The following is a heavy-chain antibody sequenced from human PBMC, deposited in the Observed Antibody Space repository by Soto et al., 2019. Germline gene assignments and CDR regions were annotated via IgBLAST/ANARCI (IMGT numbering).Heavy chain of an antibody. V-gene: IGHV4-39*01. CDR1: GGSISSSSYY. CDR2: IYYSGST. CDR3: ARQVDYYGSNLLYYYYYGMDV. D-gene: IGHD3-10*01. J-gene: IGHJ6*02. Sequence: PSETLSLTCTVSGGSISSSSYYWGWIRQPPGKGLKWIGSIYYSGSTYYNPSLKSRVTISVDTSKNQFSLKLSSVTAADTAVYYCARQVDYYGSNLLYYYYYGMDVWGQGTTVTVSS.